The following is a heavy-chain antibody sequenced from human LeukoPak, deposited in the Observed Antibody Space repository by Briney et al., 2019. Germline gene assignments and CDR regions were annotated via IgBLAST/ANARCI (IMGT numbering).Heavy chain of an antibody. D-gene: IGHD5-18*01. V-gene: IGHV3-23*01. CDR1: GFTFSSYA. CDR2: ISSSGGST. Sequence: GGSLRLSCAASGFTFSSYAMSWVRQAPGKGLEWVSAISSSGGSTFYADSVKGRFTISRDNSKNTLYLQMNSLRAEDTAVYYCAKDTAMDYFDYWGQGTLVTVSS. J-gene: IGHJ4*02. CDR3: AKDTAMDYFDY.